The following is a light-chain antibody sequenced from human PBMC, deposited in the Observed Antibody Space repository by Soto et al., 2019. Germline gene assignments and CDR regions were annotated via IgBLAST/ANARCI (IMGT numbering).Light chain of an antibody. V-gene: IGKV1-5*03. CDR1: QSISRQ. Sequence: DIKMTQSPSTLSASVGDRVSITCRASQSISRQLAWYQQKPGKAPNLLIYQASNLETGVPSRFTGSGSGTEFTLTISSLQPDDLATYYCRQYQSYWTFGQGTKVEVK. J-gene: IGKJ1*01. CDR2: QAS. CDR3: RQYQSYWT.